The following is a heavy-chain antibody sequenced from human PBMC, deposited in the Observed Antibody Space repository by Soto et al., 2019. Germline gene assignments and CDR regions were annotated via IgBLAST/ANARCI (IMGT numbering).Heavy chain of an antibody. CDR2: INHSGST. J-gene: IGHJ4*02. Sequence: QVQQWGAGLLKPSETLSLTCAVYGGSSRDYRWNWIRQSPGKGLEWIGDINHSGSTNYNPSLKSRVTLSVDTSKNQVSLKLTSVTAADTAVYYCSEGAYLAYWGQGILVTVSS. V-gene: IGHV4-34*01. CDR3: SEGAYLAY. CDR1: GGSSRDYR.